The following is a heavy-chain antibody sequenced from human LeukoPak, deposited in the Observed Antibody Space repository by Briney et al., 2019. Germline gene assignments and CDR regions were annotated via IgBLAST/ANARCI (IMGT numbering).Heavy chain of an antibody. D-gene: IGHD6-19*01. V-gene: IGHV4-34*01. CDR1: GGSFSGYY. Sequence: SETLSLTCAVYGGSFSGYYWSWIRQPPGKGLEWIGEINHSGSTNYNPSLKSRVTISVDTSKNQFSLKLSSVTAADTAVYYCARGPTGIAVASNFDYGGQGTLVTVSS. J-gene: IGHJ4*02. CDR3: ARGPTGIAVASNFDY. CDR2: INHSGST.